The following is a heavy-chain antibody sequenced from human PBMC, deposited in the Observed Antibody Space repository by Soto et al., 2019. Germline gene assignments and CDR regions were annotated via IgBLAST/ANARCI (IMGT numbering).Heavy chain of an antibody. CDR2: IYSGGSR. Sequence: CGSLGLCRAASGGTVRSQYMSWALQAPGKGLEWASVIYSGGSRYYADSVKGRFTISRDNSKNTLYLQMNSLRAEDTAVYYCARGVDTAMAIDYWGQGTLVTVSS. CDR3: ARGVDTAMAIDY. CDR1: GGTVRSQY. D-gene: IGHD5-18*01. V-gene: IGHV3-53*01. J-gene: IGHJ4*02.